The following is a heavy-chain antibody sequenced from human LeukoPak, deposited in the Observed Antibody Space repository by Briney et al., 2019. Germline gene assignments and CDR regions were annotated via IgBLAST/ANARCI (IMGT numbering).Heavy chain of an antibody. D-gene: IGHD3-22*01. Sequence: SETLSLTCTVSGYSISRGYYRGWIRQPPGKGLEWIGSIYHSGSTYYNPSLKSRVTISVDTSKNQFSLKLSCVTAADTAVYYCARGGYYFDYWGQGTLVTVSS. CDR3: ARGGYYFDY. J-gene: IGHJ4*02. CDR1: GYSISRGYY. V-gene: IGHV4-38-2*02. CDR2: IYHSGST.